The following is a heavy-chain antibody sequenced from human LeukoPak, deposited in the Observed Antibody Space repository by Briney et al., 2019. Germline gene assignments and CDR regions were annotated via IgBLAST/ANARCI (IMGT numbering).Heavy chain of an antibody. Sequence: PSETLSLTCTVSGGSISSYYWSWIRQPPGKGLEWIGYIYYRSTNYNPSLKSRVTISIDTSKNQLSLELTSVTAADAAVYCCARELLGAPTPGAYWGQGTRVTVSS. CDR1: GGSISSYY. D-gene: IGHD7-27*01. CDR2: IYYRST. J-gene: IGHJ4*02. V-gene: IGHV4-59*12. CDR3: ARELLGAPTPGAY.